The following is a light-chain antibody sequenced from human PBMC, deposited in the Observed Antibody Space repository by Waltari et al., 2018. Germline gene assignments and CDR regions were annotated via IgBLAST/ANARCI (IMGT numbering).Light chain of an antibody. CDR2: LGS. Sequence: DLVMTQSPLSLPVTPGEPASISCRSSQSLLHNNGYNYLDWYLQKPGQSPQLLIYLGSNRASGVPDRFSGSGSGTDFTLKISRVEAEDVGVYYCMQALHTPRTFGQGTKVEIK. CDR3: MQALHTPRT. CDR1: QSLLHNNGYNY. V-gene: IGKV2-28*01. J-gene: IGKJ1*01.